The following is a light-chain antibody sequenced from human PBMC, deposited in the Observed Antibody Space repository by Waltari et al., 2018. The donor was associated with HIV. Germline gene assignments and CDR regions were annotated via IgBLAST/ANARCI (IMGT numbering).Light chain of an antibody. J-gene: IGKJ1*01. V-gene: IGKV1-5*03. Sequence: IQLTQSPSTLSASVGDRVPITFRASQSISNWLAWYQQKPGKAPKLLIYKASSLESGVPSRFSGSGSGTEFTLTISSLQPDDFATYYCQQYSSSSLLFGQGTKVEVK. CDR3: QQYSSSSLL. CDR1: QSISNW. CDR2: KAS.